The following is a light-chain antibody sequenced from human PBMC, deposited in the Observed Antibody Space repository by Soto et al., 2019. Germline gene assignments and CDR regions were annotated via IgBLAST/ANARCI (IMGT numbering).Light chain of an antibody. V-gene: IGLV2-14*01. J-gene: IGLJ1*01. Sequence: QSVLTQPACVSGSPGQSITISCTGTSSDVGAYNYVSWYQQYPGRAPKVIIFEVRKRPSGVSTRFSGSKSGDTDSLTISGLQAEDEADYYCSSYRRSPTFVFGPRTKVTAL. CDR3: SSYRRSPTFV. CDR1: SSDVGAYNY. CDR2: EVR.